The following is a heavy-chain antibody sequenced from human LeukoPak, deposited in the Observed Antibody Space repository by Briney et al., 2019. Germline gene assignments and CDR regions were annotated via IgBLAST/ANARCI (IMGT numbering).Heavy chain of an antibody. D-gene: IGHD4-23*01. CDR2: INHSGST. CDR1: GGSFSGYY. J-gene: IGHJ4*02. V-gene: IGHV4-34*01. CDR3: ARGGRWLTWYYFDY. Sequence: SETLSLTCAVYGGSFSGYYWSWIRQPPGKGLEWIGEINHSGSTNYNPSLKSRVTISVDTSKNQFSLKLSSVTAADTAVYYCARGGRWLTWYYFDYWGQGTLVTVSS.